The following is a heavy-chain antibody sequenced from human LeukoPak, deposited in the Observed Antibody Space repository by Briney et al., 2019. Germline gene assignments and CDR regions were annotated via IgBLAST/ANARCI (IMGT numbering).Heavy chain of an antibody. V-gene: IGHV4-34*01. D-gene: IGHD6-13*01. J-gene: IGHJ4*02. CDR3: ARVKAAGTRKRLYFDY. Sequence: SETLSLTCAVYGGSFSGYYWSWLRQPPGKGLEWIGEINHSGSTNYNPSLKSRVTISVDTSKNQFSLKLSSVTAADTAVYYCARVKAAGTRKRLYFDYWGQGTLVTVSS. CDR1: GGSFSGYY. CDR2: INHSGST.